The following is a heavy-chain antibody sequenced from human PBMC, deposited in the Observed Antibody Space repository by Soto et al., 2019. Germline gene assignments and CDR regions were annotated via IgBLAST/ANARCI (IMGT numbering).Heavy chain of an antibody. Sequence: DLVESGGGLAKPGGAPPRPFPSLGFPFNCHTIKRVPQAPGKGLEWVSSISATGSDIYYGDSVMGRFTISRDNAKNSLYLQLNNLRVEDTAVYYCARGYDVVRVPVAIRVGYFDHWGQGTVVTVSS. CDR1: GFPFNCHT. CDR2: ISATGSDI. V-gene: IGHV3-21*01. CDR3: ARGYDVVRVPVAIRVGYFDH. J-gene: IGHJ4*02. D-gene: IGHD3-16*01.